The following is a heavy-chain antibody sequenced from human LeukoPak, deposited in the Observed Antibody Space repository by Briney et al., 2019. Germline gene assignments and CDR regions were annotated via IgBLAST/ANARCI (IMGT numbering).Heavy chain of an antibody. J-gene: IGHJ6*02. CDR2: INPNSGGT. CDR1: GYTFTGYY. CDR3: ARDLLPHIVVVPAARPGGYYYGMDV. D-gene: IGHD2-2*01. V-gene: IGHV1-2*02. Sequence: ASVKVSCKASGYTFTGYYMHWVRQAPGQGLEWMGWINPNSGGTNYAQKFQGRVTMTRDTSISTAYMELSRLRSDDTAVYYCARDLLPHIVVVPAARPGGYYYGMDVWGQGTTVTASS.